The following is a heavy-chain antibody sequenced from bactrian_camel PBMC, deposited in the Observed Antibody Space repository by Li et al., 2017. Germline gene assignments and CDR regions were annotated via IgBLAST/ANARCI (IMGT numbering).Heavy chain of an antibody. J-gene: IGHJ4*01. CDR2: IDTDGRA. CDR1: GSFRTRSC. CDR3: AVYTFRPRGGYCYRAWASVQDFNY. V-gene: IGHV3S6*01. D-gene: IGHD2*01. Sequence: HVQLVESGGGSVRIGGSLSLSCVVAGSFRTRSCMAWFRQSLGKAREGVAAIDTDGRADYVDSLKDRFIISQTITPDNAKNTLFLQMNNLKPGDTGVYTCAVYTFRPRGGYCYRAWASVQDFNYWGQGTQVTVS.